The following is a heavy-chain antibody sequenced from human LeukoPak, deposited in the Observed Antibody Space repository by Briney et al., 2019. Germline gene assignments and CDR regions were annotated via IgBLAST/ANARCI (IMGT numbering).Heavy chain of an antibody. CDR3: ARGRTAYYDFWSGYYDYYYYMDV. Sequence: PSETLSLTCTVSGDSISSGGYYWSWIRQHPGKGLEWIGYIYSSGTTYYNPSLKSRVTISVDTSKNQFSLKLSSVTAADTAVYYCARGRTAYYDFWSGYYDYYYYMDVWGKGTTVTVSS. V-gene: IGHV4-31*03. CDR1: GDSISSGGYY. J-gene: IGHJ6*03. D-gene: IGHD3-3*01. CDR2: IYSSGTT.